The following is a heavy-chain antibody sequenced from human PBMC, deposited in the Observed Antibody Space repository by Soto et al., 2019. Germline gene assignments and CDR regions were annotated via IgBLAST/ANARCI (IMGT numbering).Heavy chain of an antibody. Sequence: QVQLQESGPGLVKPSETLSLTCTVSGGSISSYYWSWIRQPPGKGLEWIGYIYYSGSTNYNPSLKCRSTESETTSKTRFARMLSCVPAADGAGYYCARRSGRAIHYGGRETLVPVSP. D-gene: IGHD7-27*01. J-gene: IGHJ4*02. CDR1: GGSISSYY. CDR2: IYYSGST. V-gene: IGHV4-59*08. CDR3: ARRSGRAIHY.